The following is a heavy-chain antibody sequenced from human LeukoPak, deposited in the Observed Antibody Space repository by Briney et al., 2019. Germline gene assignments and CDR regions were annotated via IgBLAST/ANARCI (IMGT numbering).Heavy chain of an antibody. D-gene: IGHD3-3*01. CDR1: GFTFSSYS. CDR2: ISSSSSYI. V-gene: IGHV3-21*01. CDR3: SLEWLLPHVDWFDP. Sequence: SRGSLRLSCAASGFTFSSYSMNWVRQAPGKGLEWVSSISSSSSYIYYADSVKGRFTISRDNAKNSLYLQMNSLRAEDTAVYYCSLEWLLPHVDWFDPWGQGTLVTVSS. J-gene: IGHJ5*02.